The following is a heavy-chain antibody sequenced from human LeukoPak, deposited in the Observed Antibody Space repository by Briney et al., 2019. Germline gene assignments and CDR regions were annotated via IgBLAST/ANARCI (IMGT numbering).Heavy chain of an antibody. D-gene: IGHD4-17*01. CDR2: INHSGFT. V-gene: IGHV4-34*01. J-gene: IGHJ6*03. Sequence: SETLSLTCAVYGGSFSAYYWSWIRQPPGKGLEWIGEINHSGFTNYNPSLKSRVTISVDTSKNQFSLKLSSVTAADTAVYYCARSKAVPRPYYYYYMDVWGKGTTVTVSS. CDR3: ARSKAVPRPYYYYYMDV. CDR1: GGSFSAYY.